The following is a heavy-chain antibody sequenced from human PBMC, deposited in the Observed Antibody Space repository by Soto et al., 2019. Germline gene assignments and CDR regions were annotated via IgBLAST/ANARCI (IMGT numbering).Heavy chain of an antibody. CDR3: AKRHCSSTYCYFSAPAFDC. D-gene: IGHD2-2*01. V-gene: IGHV3-23*01. J-gene: IGHJ4*02. Sequence: PGGSLRLSCAASGFTLSTYDMSWVRQAPGKGLEWVSSLSAGGDNTYYADSVKGRFTVSRDNSKNTLYLEMDSLRAEDTAVYYYAKRHCSSTYCYFSAPAFDCWGQGTLVTVSS. CDR1: GFTLSTYD. CDR2: LSAGGDNT.